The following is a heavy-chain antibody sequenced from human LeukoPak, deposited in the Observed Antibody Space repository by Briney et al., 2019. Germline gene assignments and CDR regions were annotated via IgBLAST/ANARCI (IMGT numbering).Heavy chain of an antibody. V-gene: IGHV3-23*01. Sequence: PGGSLRLSCAASGFIFSNYAMAWARLTPGKGLEWVSAISGSGGTTYYTDSVKGRFTISRDSSTNTLYLQLSSLRAEDTAIYYCARGGSVFAYSFDYWGQGTLVTVSS. J-gene: IGHJ4*02. CDR2: ISGSGGTT. D-gene: IGHD3-10*01. CDR3: ARGGSVFAYSFDY. CDR1: GFIFSNYA.